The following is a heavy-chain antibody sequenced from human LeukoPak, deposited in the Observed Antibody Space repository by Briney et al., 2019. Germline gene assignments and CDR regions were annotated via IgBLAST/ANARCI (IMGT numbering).Heavy chain of an antibody. V-gene: IGHV3-23*01. Sequence: PGGSLRLSCAASGFTFSSYAMSWARQAPGKGLEWVSAISGSGGSTYYADSVKGRFTISRDNSKNTLYLQMNSLRAEDTAVYYCAKVRYSGYDPPYYFDYWGQGTLVTVSS. CDR1: GFTFSSYA. CDR3: AKVRYSGYDPPYYFDY. D-gene: IGHD5-12*01. J-gene: IGHJ4*02. CDR2: ISGSGGST.